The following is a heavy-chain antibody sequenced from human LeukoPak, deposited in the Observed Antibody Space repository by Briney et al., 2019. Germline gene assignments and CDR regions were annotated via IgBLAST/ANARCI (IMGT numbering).Heavy chain of an antibody. Sequence: ASVKVSCKASGYTFTGYYMHWVRQAPGQGLEWMGWINPNSGGTNYAQKFQGRVTMTRDTSISTAYMEPSRLRSDDTAVYYCARADYYYDSSGYYYGYWGQGTLVTVSS. D-gene: IGHD3-22*01. J-gene: IGHJ4*02. CDR2: INPNSGGT. V-gene: IGHV1-2*02. CDR3: ARADYYYDSSGYYYGY. CDR1: GYTFTGYY.